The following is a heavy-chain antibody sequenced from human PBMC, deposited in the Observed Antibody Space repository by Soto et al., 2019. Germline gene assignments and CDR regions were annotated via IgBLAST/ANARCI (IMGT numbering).Heavy chain of an antibody. V-gene: IGHV4-61*01. CDR3: ASRGTGDFLFDY. CDR2: IYYSGST. CDR1: GGSVSSGSYY. D-gene: IGHD4-17*01. Sequence: PSETLSLTCTVSGGSVSSGSYYWSWIRQPPGKGLEWIGYIYYSGSTNYNPSLKSRVTISVDTSKNQLSLKLSSVTAADTAVYYCASRGTGDFLFDYWGQGTLVTVSS. J-gene: IGHJ4*02.